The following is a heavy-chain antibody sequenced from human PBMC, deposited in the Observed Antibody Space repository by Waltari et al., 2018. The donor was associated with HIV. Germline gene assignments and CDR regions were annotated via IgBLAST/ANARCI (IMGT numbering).Heavy chain of an antibody. CDR3: ARGKTAAGTALGS. Sequence: QVHLLQSGAEVKKPGASVRLSCDSSGYSFTAYPVHWVRQAPGQRPEWMGWINPGKGVTGYSEKFQVRLTITRDTLATTTYMELRGLTSEDTAVYYCARGKTAAGTALGSWGQGTQVIVSP. V-gene: IGHV1-3*01. CDR1: GYSFTAYP. J-gene: IGHJ5*02. D-gene: IGHD6-13*01. CDR2: INPGKGVT.